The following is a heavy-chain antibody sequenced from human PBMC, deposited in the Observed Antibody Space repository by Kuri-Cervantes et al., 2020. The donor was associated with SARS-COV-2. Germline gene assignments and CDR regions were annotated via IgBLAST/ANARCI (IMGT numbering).Heavy chain of an antibody. CDR1: GFTFSSYA. CDR2: IRSKPYGGTT. D-gene: IGHD6-19*01. V-gene: IGHV3-49*04. CDR3: TRVHALLEYNSGWRDAFDI. J-gene: IGHJ3*02. Sequence: GGSLRLSCAASGFTFSSYAMSWVRQAPGKGLEWVSFIRSKPYGGTTEYAASVKGRFTISRDDSKSIAYLQMISLKTEDTAVYYCTRVHALLEYNSGWRDAFDICGQGTMVTVSS.